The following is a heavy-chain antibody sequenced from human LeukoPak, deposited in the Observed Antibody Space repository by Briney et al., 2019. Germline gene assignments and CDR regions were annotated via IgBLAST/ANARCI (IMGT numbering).Heavy chain of an antibody. Sequence: PGGSLRLCCAASGFTFSSYAMSWVRQAPGKGLEWVSAISGSGGSTYYADSVKGRFTISRDNSKNTLYLQMNSLRAEDTAVYYCAKVMEMATIWDYWGQGTLVTVSS. D-gene: IGHD5-24*01. CDR2: ISGSGGST. J-gene: IGHJ4*02. V-gene: IGHV3-23*01. CDR3: AKVMEMATIWDY. CDR1: GFTFSSYA.